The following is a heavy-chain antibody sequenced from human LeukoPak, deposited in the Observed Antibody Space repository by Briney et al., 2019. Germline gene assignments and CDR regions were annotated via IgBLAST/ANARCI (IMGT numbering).Heavy chain of an antibody. J-gene: IGHJ4*02. CDR3: ATFSPILGNFDY. V-gene: IGHV1-24*01. CDR1: GYTLTELS. CDR2: FDPEDGET. Sequence: ASVKVSCKFSGYTLTELSMRWVRQAPGKVLEWMGGFDPEDGETIYAQKFQGRVTMTEDTSTDTAYMELSSLRSEDTAVYYCATFSPILGNFDYWGQGTLVTVSS. D-gene: IGHD1-26*01.